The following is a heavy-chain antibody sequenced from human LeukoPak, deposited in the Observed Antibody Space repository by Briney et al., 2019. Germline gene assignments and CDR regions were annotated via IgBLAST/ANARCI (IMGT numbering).Heavy chain of an antibody. CDR1: GYSFASYW. Sequence: GESLKISCKGSGYSFASYWIAWVRQMPGKGLEWMGIVYPGDSDTRYSPSFQGQVTISADKSISTAYLQWSSLRASDTAMYYCARLLIRGSIKAPGDYWGQGTLVTVSS. CDR3: ARLLIRGSIKAPGDY. J-gene: IGHJ4*02. D-gene: IGHD1-26*01. CDR2: VYPGDSDT. V-gene: IGHV5-51*01.